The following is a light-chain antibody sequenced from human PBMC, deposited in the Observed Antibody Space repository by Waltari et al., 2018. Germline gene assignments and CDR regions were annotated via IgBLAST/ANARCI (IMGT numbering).Light chain of an antibody. J-gene: IGLJ2*01. Sequence: QSALTQSASVSGSPGTSITFSCAGTSSDVGSYNLVSWYQQHPGKAPKLLLYDVSDRPSAVSNRFSGSKSANTASLTISGLQAEDEADYYCSSYTTSSTLVVFGGGTKLTVL. V-gene: IGLV2-14*02. CDR2: DVS. CDR1: SSDVGSYNL. CDR3: SSYTTSSTLVV.